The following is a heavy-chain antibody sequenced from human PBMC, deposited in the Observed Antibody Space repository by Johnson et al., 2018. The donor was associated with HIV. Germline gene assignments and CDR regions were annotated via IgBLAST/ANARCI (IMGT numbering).Heavy chain of an antibody. V-gene: IGHV3-30*04. CDR1: GFTFSSYA. Sequence: QVKLVESGGGVVQPGRSLRLFCAASGFTFSSYAMHWVRQAPGKGLEWVAVISYDGSNKYYADSVKGRFTISRDNSKNTLYLQMNSLRAEDTAVYYCARDYVQWELLKGHAFDIWGQGTMVTVSS. CDR2: ISYDGSNK. CDR3: ARDYVQWELLKGHAFDI. D-gene: IGHD1-26*01. J-gene: IGHJ3*02.